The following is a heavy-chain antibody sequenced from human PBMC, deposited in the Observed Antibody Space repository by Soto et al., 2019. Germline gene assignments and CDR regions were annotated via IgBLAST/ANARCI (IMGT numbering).Heavy chain of an antibody. CDR1: GFTFSSYS. CDR2: ISSSSSTI. Sequence: EVQLVESGGGLVQPGGSLRLSCAASGFTFSSYSMNWVRQAPGKGLEWVSYISSSSSTIYYADSVKGRFTISRDNAKNSLYLQMNSLRAEDTAVYYRARDPGLPPAGYMDVWGKGTTVTVSS. D-gene: IGHD3-16*01. CDR3: ARDPGLPPAGYMDV. J-gene: IGHJ6*03. V-gene: IGHV3-48*01.